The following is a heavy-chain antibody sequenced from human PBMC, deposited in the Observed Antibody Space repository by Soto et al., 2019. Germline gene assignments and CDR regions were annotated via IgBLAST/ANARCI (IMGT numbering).Heavy chain of an antibody. J-gene: IGHJ6*03. Sequence: SETLSLPCAVYGGSFSGYYWSWIRQPPGKGLEWIGEINHSGSTNYNPSLKSRVTISVDTSKNQFSLKLSSVTAADTAVYYCARSDYDYIWGSYRPYYYYYMDVWGKGTTVTVSS. D-gene: IGHD3-16*02. CDR1: GGSFSGYY. CDR2: INHSGST. V-gene: IGHV4-34*01. CDR3: ARSDYDYIWGSYRPYYYYYMDV.